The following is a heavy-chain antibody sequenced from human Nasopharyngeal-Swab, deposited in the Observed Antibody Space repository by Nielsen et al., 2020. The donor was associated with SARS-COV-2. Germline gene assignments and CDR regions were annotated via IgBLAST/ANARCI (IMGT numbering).Heavy chain of an antibody. D-gene: IGHD3-9*01. CDR3: ARDWRDDYDVLTGYYNLGDH. CDR2: ISDDGNNK. Sequence: GGSLRLSCAASGFTFSRYAMHWVRQAPGKGLEWVAVISDDGNNKYYADSVKGRFTISRDNSKNTLYLHMASLRAEDTAAYFCARDWRDDYDVLTGYYNLGDHWGQGTLVTVSS. J-gene: IGHJ4*02. V-gene: IGHV3-30-3*01. CDR1: GFTFSRYA.